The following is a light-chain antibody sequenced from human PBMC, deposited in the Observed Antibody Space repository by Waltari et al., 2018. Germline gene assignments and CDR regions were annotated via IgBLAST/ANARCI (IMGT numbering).Light chain of an antibody. CDR2: QDI. J-gene: IGLJ3*02. CDR1: KLGDKF. CDR3: QAWDSSTAV. V-gene: IGLV3-1*01. Sequence: SYELTQPPSVSVSPGQTASITCSGDKLGDKFASWYQQKPGQSPVLVIYQDIKRPSGIPERFSGANSANTATLTISGTRALDEADYYCQAWDSSTAVFGGGTKLTVL.